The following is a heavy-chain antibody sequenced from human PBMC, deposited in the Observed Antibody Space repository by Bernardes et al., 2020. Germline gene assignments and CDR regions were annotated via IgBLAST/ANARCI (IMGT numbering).Heavy chain of an antibody. CDR3: ARTGYCSSTSCYETGAVDAFDI. CDR1: GYIFTTYG. V-gene: IGHV1-18*04. D-gene: IGHD2-2*01. Sequence: ASVKVSCKASGYIFTTYGISWVRQAPGQGLEWMGWISTYNGNTNYAQNLQDRVTMTTDTPTSTAYMELRSLRSDDRAVYYCARTGYCSSTSCYETGAVDAFDIWGQGTMVTVSS. CDR2: ISTYNGNT. J-gene: IGHJ3*02.